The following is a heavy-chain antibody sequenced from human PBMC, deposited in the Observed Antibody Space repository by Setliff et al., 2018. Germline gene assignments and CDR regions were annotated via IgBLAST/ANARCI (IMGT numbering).Heavy chain of an antibody. D-gene: IGHD3-22*01. Sequence: SETLSLTCTVSGGSISTNSYYWGWIRQPPGKGLEWIGSMYFSGSTYYNPSLKSRVTMSIDKSKNEFSLKMSYVTAADTAFYYWARASHSYGSPNCFDPWVPGTLVTVSS. CDR3: ARASHSYGSPNCFDP. J-gene: IGHJ5*02. CDR2: MYFSGST. V-gene: IGHV4-39*07. CDR1: GGSISTNSYY.